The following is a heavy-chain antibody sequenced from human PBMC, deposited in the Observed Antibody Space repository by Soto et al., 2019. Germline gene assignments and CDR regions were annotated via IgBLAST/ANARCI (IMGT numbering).Heavy chain of an antibody. Sequence: WASVKVSCKASGYTFAKYAIHWVRQAPGQRPEWMGWIYLWDGSAHYSQRFPGRLIFTRDTSATTAYMELSGLRSEDSAVYYCAGKGGSNWNYDGEGVWGQGTTVTVSS. CDR1: GYTFAKYA. CDR2: IYLWDGSA. D-gene: IGHD1-20*01. CDR3: AGKGGSNWNYDGEGV. J-gene: IGHJ6*02. V-gene: IGHV1-3*01.